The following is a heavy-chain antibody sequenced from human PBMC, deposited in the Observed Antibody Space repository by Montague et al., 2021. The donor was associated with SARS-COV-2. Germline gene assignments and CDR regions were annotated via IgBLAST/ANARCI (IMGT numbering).Heavy chain of an antibody. J-gene: IGHJ3*02. CDR1: GFTFSNYV. CDR2: ISGSGGST. CDR3: AKDMTLRGYNYGDNAFDI. Sequence: SLSLSLSASGFTFSNYVINWVRQAPGEGLEWVSAISGSGGSTFYADSVKDRFTVSRDNSRNTLYLQMDSLRAEDTALYYCAKDMTLRGYNYGDNAFDIWGQGTMVTVSS. V-gene: IGHV3-23*01. D-gene: IGHD5-18*01.